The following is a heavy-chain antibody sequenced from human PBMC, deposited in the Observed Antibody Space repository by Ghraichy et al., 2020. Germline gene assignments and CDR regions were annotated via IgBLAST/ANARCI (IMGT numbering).Heavy chain of an antibody. CDR3: VKGSVAAPGSDY. J-gene: IGHJ4*02. D-gene: IGHD6-13*01. CDR1: GFTFSSYT. V-gene: IGHV3-64D*09. Sequence: GSLRLSCSASGFTFSSYTMHWVRQAPGKGLEYVSAISNGGDTYYAHSVKGRFTISRDNSKNTLFLQMSSLRPEDTAVYYCVKGSVAAPGSDYWGQGTLVTVSS. CDR2: ISNGGDT.